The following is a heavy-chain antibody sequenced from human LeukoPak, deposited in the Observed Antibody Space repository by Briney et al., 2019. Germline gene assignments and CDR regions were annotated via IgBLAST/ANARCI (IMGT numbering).Heavy chain of an antibody. V-gene: IGHV3-15*01. CDR3: TTSRYYYGSGSYF. CDR1: GFTFSNAW. D-gene: IGHD3-10*01. J-gene: IGHJ4*02. CDR2: IKSKTDGGTT. Sequence: GGSLRLSCAASGFTFSNAWMSWVRQAPGKGLEGVGRIKSKTDGGTTDYAAPVKGRFTISRDDSKNTLYLQMNSLKTEDTAVYYCTTSRYYYGSGSYFWGQGTLVTVSS.